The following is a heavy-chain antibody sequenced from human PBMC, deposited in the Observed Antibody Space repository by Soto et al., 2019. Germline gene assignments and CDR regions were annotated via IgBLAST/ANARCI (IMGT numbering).Heavy chain of an antibody. Sequence: GGSLRLSCAASGSTFSTYWMHWVRQAPGKGLVWVSHINSDGSSTSYADSVKGRCTISRDNAKNTLYLQMNSLRVEDTAVYYCATDDRIAVAGFDYWGQGTLVTVS. CDR2: INSDGSST. J-gene: IGHJ4*02. CDR1: GSTFSTYW. CDR3: ATDDRIAVAGFDY. D-gene: IGHD6-19*01. V-gene: IGHV3-74*01.